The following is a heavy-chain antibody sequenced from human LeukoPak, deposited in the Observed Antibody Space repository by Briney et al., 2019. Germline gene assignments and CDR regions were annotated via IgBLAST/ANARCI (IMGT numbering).Heavy chain of an antibody. CDR1: GFTFSSSA. CDR3: AKHLGATPSYYFDY. V-gene: IGHV3-23*01. CDR2: ISGSDGGT. Sequence: GGSLRLSCAASGFTFSSSAMSWVRQAPGKALQSVSSISGSDGGTYYADSVKGRFTISRDNSKNTLYLQMNSLRAEDAAVYYCAKHLGATPSYYFDYWGQGTLVTVSS. D-gene: IGHD1-26*01. J-gene: IGHJ4*02.